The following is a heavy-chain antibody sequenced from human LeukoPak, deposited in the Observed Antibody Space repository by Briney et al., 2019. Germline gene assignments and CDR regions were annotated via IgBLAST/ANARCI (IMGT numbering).Heavy chain of an antibody. J-gene: IGHJ3*02. CDR3: TRGDLAFDI. V-gene: IGHV6-1*01. CDR2: TYYRSKWYN. CDR1: GDSVSSNSGT. Sequence: SQTLSLTCAISGDSVSSNSGTWNWIRQSPSRGLEWLGRTYYRSKWYNDYAVSVKSRITINPDTSKNQFSLQLNAVTPEDTAVYYCTRGDLAFDIWGQGTMVSVSS.